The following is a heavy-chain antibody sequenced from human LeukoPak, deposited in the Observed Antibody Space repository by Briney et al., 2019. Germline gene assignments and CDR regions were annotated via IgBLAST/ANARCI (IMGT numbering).Heavy chain of an antibody. J-gene: IGHJ4*02. CDR1: GYTLTNNY. CDR2: INPSGGST. D-gene: IGHD2-15*01. Sequence: GSAKVSCKAAGYTLTNNYMHWVRQAPGQGLEWMGIINPSGGSTNYAQKFQGRVTMTRDTSTSTVYKELSSLRSEDTAVYCCARAVGIVVVVVATLDYWGQGTLVTVSS. V-gene: IGHV1-46*01. CDR3: ARAVGIVVVVVATLDY.